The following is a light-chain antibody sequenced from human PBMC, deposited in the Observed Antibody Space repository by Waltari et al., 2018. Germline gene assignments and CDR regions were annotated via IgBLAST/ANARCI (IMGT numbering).Light chain of an antibody. J-gene: IGLJ2*01. V-gene: IGLV3-1*01. CDR3: QACVSTTVA. CDR2: HDT. Sequence: SYELTQPPSLSVSPGQAASITCSGDKLGDKHVSWYQQKTGQSPVVVIYHDTKRPAGTPQLGSASASGNTSHLTISGTQAMNEADYYCQACVSTTVAFGGGTRLSVL. CDR1: KLGDKH.